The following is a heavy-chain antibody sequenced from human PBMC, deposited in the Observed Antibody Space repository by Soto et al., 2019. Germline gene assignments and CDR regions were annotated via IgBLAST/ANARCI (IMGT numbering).Heavy chain of an antibody. D-gene: IGHD6-13*01. J-gene: IGHJ5*02. CDR1: GFTVSSNY. CDR3: ARQDSSSWYEYWFAP. Sequence: EVQLVESGGGLVQPGGSLRLSCAASGFTVSSNYMSWVRQAPGKGLEWVSVIYSGGSTYYADSVKGRFTISRHNSKNTLYRQMTSLRAEDRAVYYCARQDSSSWYEYWFAPWGQGTLVTVSS. CDR2: IYSGGST. V-gene: IGHV3-53*04.